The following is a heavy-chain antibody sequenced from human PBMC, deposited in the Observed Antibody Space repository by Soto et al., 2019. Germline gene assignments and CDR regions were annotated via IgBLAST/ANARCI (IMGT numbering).Heavy chain of an antibody. CDR3: ARDVRDTGYSDWFDP. CDR1: GASVARGGYY. V-gene: IGHV4-31*01. J-gene: IGHJ5*02. CDR2: IKYSGTT. D-gene: IGHD3-9*01. Sequence: QVQLQESGPGLVKASQTLSLTCTVSGASVARGGYYWGWIRQVPGKGLEWIGYIKYSGTTNYSPSLERVVNISFDKSKTQVYLNLRFVTGADTAVYFCARDVRDTGYSDWFDPWDQGILVTVST.